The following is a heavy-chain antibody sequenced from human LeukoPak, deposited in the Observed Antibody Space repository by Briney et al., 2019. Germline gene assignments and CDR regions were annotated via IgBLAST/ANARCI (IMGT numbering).Heavy chain of an antibody. Sequence: GGSLRLSCAASGFTFSSYSMNWVSQAPGKGLEWVSSISSSSSYIYYADSVKGRFTISRDNAKNSLYLQMNSLRAEDAAVYYCAREDYGDYALFDYLGQGALVTVSS. CDR1: GFTFSSYS. D-gene: IGHD4-17*01. V-gene: IGHV3-21*01. J-gene: IGHJ4*02. CDR3: AREDYGDYALFDY. CDR2: ISSSSSYI.